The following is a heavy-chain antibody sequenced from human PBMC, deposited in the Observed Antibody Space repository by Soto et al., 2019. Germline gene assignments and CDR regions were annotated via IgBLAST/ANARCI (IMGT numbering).Heavy chain of an antibody. D-gene: IGHD5-12*01. CDR1: GYTFTSYY. V-gene: IGHV1-46*01. J-gene: IGHJ5*02. CDR3: ATLYSGYDNWFDP. Sequence: EASVKVSCKASGYTFTSYYTHWVRQAPGQGLEWMGIINPSGGSTSYAQKFQGRVTMTEDTSTDTVYMELSSLRSEDTAVYYCATLYSGYDNWFDPWGQGTLVTVSS. CDR2: INPSGGST.